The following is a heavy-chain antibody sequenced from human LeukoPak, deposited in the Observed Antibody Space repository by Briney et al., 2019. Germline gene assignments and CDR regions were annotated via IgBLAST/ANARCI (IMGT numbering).Heavy chain of an antibody. CDR2: ISAYNDNT. CDR3: ARGSGTTVDWFDP. V-gene: IGHV1-18*01. Sequence: ASVKVSCKASGYPFTTYGITWVRQAPGQGLEWMGWISAYNDNTNYAQKLQGRVTMTTDTSTSTAYVELRSLRSDDTAVYYCARGSGTTVDWFDPWGQGTLVTVSS. CDR1: GYPFTTYG. D-gene: IGHD1-7*01. J-gene: IGHJ5*02.